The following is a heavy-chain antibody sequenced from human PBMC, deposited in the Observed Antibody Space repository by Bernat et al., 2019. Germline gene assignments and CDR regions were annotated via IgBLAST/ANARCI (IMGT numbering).Heavy chain of an antibody. CDR3: ARAGGAYDSWSGYWATSVYSYGMDV. D-gene: IGHD3-3*01. CDR2: ISYDGSNK. CDR1: GFTFSSYA. J-gene: IGHJ6*02. V-gene: IGHV3-30-3*01. Sequence: QVQLVESGGGVVQPGRSLRLSCAASGFTFSSYAMHWVRQAPGKGLEWVAVISYDGSNKYYADSVKGRFTISRDNSKNTLYLQMNSLRAEDTAVYYCARAGGAYDSWSGYWATSVYSYGMDVWGQGTTVTVSS.